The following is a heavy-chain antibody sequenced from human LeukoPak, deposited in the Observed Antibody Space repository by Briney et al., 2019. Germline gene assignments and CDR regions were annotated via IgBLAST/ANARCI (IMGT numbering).Heavy chain of an antibody. CDR1: GFTFSSYG. CDR3: ATYSSLNTREFQY. D-gene: IGHD3-22*01. V-gene: IGHV3-7*01. CDR2: IRQDGGEA. Sequence: GGSLRLSCAASGFTFSSYGMHWVRQAPGKGLEWVANIRQDGGEAYYGDSVKGRFIISRDNAKNSLFLQMNRLRAEDTAVYYCATYSSLNTREFQYWGQGTLVTVSP. J-gene: IGHJ1*01.